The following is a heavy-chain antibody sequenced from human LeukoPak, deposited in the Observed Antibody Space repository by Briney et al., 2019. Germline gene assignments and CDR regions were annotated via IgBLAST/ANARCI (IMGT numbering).Heavy chain of an antibody. CDR2: FNLNGGGT. CDR3: ARDPGSMVRGVRGTGFDY. CDR1: GYTFTCCY. V-gene: IGHV1-2*04. D-gene: IGHD3-10*01. J-gene: IGHJ4*02. Sequence: SVKLSCKASGYTFTCCYMHRVRQAPAPGLERKGWFNLNGGGTNYAQKFQGWVTMTRDRSISTAYMELSRLRSDDTAVYYCARDPGSMVRGVRGTGFDYWGQGTLVTVSS.